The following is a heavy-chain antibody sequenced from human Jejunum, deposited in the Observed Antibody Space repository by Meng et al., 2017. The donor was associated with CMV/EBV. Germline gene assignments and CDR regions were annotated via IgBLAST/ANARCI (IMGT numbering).Heavy chain of an antibody. CDR3: TRVGEVKRRVQLPFDY. CDR2: MTPYSGNT. D-gene: IGHD5-24*01. J-gene: IGHJ4*02. CDR1: YSFSSYD. V-gene: IGHV1-8*01. Sequence: YSFSSYDINWVRQAPGPGLEWMGCMTPYSGNTGSAQNFRDRVIMTRNTSISTAYMELSSLRSEDTAVYYCTRVGEVKRRVQLPFDYWGQGTLVTVSS.